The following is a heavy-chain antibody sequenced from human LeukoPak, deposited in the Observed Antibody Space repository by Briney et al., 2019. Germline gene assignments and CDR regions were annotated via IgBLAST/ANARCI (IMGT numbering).Heavy chain of an antibody. CDR1: GFTFSSYG. V-gene: IGHV3-33*06. CDR3: AKGWGYTTMVRYYFDY. D-gene: IGHD5-18*01. Sequence: PGGSLRLSCAASGFTFSSYGMHWVRQAPNKGLEWVAVIWYDGNNKYYADSVKGRFTISRDNSKNTLYLQMNSLRAEDTAVYYCAKGWGYTTMVRYYFDYWGQGALVTVSS. J-gene: IGHJ4*02. CDR2: IWYDGNNK.